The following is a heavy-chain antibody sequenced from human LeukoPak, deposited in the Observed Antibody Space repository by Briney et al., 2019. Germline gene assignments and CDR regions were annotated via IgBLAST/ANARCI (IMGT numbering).Heavy chain of an antibody. CDR3: ARGDSVPLGGGNLLRVLYFND. CDR2: ISPYNGNT. J-gene: IGHJ1*01. D-gene: IGHD4-23*01. Sequence: GASVKVSCKASGYSTTTDGISWVRQAPGQGLEWMGWISPYNGNTNYAQKLQGRVTMTTDTSTSTAYMELRSLRSEDTAVYYCARGDSVPLGGGNLLRVLYFNDWGQGTLVAVSS. CDR1: GYSTTTDG. V-gene: IGHV1-18*01.